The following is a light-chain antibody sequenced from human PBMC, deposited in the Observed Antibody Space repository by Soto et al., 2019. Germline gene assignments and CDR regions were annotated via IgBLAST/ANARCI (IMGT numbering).Light chain of an antibody. J-gene: IGKJ4*01. Sequence: DIQLTQSPSFLSASVGDRVTITCRASQGISSYLALYQQKPGKAPKLLTYAASTLQSGVPSRFSGSGSGTEFALTISSLQPEDFAAYYCQQLNSFGGGTKVEIK. V-gene: IGKV1-9*01. CDR3: QQLNS. CDR2: AAS. CDR1: QGISSY.